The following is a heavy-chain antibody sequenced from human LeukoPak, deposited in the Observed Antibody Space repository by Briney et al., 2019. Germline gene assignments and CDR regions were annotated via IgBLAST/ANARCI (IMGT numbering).Heavy chain of an antibody. Sequence: GGSLRLPCAASGFTFSSYSMNWVRQAPGKGLEWVSYISSSSSIIYYADSVKGRFTISRDNAKNSLYLQMKSLRAEDTAVYYCARDRYGISVPHYFDYWGQGTLVTVSS. CDR3: ARDRYGISVPHYFDY. D-gene: IGHD3-3*02. CDR2: ISSSSSII. V-gene: IGHV3-48*04. J-gene: IGHJ4*02. CDR1: GFTFSSYS.